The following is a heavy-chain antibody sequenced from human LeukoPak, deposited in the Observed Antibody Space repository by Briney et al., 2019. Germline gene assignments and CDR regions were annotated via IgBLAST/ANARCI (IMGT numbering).Heavy chain of an antibody. CDR1: GGSISSSSYY. Sequence: SETLSLTCTVSGGSISSSSYYWGWIRQPPGKGLEWIGSIYYSGSTYYNPSLKSRVTISVDTSKNQFSLKLSSVTAADTAVYYCARDPPDYYDSSGYYFWGQGALVTVSS. D-gene: IGHD3-22*01. J-gene: IGHJ4*02. V-gene: IGHV4-39*07. CDR2: IYYSGST. CDR3: ARDPPDYYDSSGYYF.